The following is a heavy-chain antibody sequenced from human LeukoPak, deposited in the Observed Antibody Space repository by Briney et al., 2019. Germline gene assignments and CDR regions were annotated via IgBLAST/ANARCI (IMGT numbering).Heavy chain of an antibody. CDR2: ISSSSSYI. CDR3: ARDSQIVGATGFDY. J-gene: IGHJ4*02. CDR1: GFTFSSYS. V-gene: IGHV3-21*01. Sequence: GGSLRLSCAASGFTFSSYSMNWVRQAPGKGLEWVSSISSSSSYIYYADSVKGRFTISRDNAKNSLYLQMNSLRAEDTAVYYCARDSQIVGATGFDYWGRGTLVTVSS. D-gene: IGHD1-26*01.